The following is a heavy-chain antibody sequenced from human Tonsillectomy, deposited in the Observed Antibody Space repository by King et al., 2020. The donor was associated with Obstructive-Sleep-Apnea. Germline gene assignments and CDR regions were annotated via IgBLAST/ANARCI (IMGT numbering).Heavy chain of an antibody. CDR2: IGTAGDT. Sequence: EVQLVESGGGLVQPGGSLRLSCAASGFIFSSYDMHWVRQATGKGLEWVSGIGTAGDTYYSDSVKGRFTISREDAKNSLYLQMNSLRAGDTAVYYCARFTLETWYDHWGQGTLVTVSS. CDR1: GFIFSSYD. J-gene: IGHJ5*02. V-gene: IGHV3-13*04. CDR3: ARFTLETWYDH. D-gene: IGHD5-24*01.